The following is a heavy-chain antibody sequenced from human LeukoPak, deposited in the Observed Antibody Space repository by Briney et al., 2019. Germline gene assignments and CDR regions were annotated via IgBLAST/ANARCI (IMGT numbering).Heavy chain of an antibody. J-gene: IGHJ6*03. CDR2: IYSGGST. V-gene: IGHV3-66*02. Sequence: GGSLRLSCAAFGFTVSSNYMSWVRQAPGKGLEWVSVIYSGGSTYYADSAKGRFTISRDNSKNTLYLQMNSLRAGDTAVYYCARDGITGTTFGYYYYMDVWGKGTTVTVSS. CDR1: GFTVSSNY. D-gene: IGHD1-7*01. CDR3: ARDGITGTTFGYYYYMDV.